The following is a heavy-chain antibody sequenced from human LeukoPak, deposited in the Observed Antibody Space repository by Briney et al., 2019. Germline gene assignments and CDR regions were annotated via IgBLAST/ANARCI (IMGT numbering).Heavy chain of an antibody. D-gene: IGHD2-15*01. CDR2: INSDGSST. CDR3: AREMVVNPY. CDR1: GFTFSSNW. V-gene: IGHV3-74*01. J-gene: IGHJ4*02. Sequence: PGGSLRLSCAASGFTFSSNWMHWVRQALGKGLAWVSRINSDGSSTSYADSVKGRFTISRDNAKNTLYLQMNSLRAEDTAVYYCAREMVVNPYWGQGTLVTVSS.